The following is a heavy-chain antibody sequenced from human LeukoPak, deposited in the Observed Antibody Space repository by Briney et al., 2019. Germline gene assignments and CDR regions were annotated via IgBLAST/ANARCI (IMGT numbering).Heavy chain of an antibody. CDR2: INHSGST. CDR3: ARSLYYEGAFDI. Sequence: SETLSLTCAAYGGSFSGYYWSWIRRPPGKGLEWIGEINHSGSTNYNPSLKSRVTISVDTSKNQFSLKLSSVTAADTAVYYCARSLYYEGAFDIWGQGTMVTVSS. D-gene: IGHD3-22*01. J-gene: IGHJ3*02. CDR1: GGSFSGYY. V-gene: IGHV4-34*01.